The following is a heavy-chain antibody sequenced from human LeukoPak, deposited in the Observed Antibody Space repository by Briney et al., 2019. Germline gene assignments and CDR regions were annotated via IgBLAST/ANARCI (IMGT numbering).Heavy chain of an antibody. V-gene: IGHV1-8*01. Sequence: VASVKVSCKASGYTFTSFDINWVRQATGQGLEWMGWMNYNSGNTGYAQKFQGRVIMTRNISISTAYMELSSLRSEDSAVYYCARVNYNWNVIFENWFDPWGQGTLVTVSS. J-gene: IGHJ5*02. D-gene: IGHD1-1*01. CDR2: MNYNSGNT. CDR3: ARVNYNWNVIFENWFDP. CDR1: GYTFTSFD.